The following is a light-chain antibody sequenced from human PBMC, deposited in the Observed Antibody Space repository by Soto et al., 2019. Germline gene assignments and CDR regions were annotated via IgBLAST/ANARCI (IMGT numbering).Light chain of an antibody. Sequence: DIHMTQSPSTLSASVGDRVTITCRASQSITTWLAWYQQKPGKAPNLLIFDASILESGVPSRFSGSGSGTEFTLTISSLQPDDFGTYYCQQYDNYSLTFGGRTKVEIK. CDR2: DAS. CDR3: QQYDNYSLT. V-gene: IGKV1-5*01. J-gene: IGKJ4*01. CDR1: QSITTW.